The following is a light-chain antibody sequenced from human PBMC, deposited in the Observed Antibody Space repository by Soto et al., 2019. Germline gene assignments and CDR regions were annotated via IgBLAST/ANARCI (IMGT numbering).Light chain of an antibody. CDR1: QSISSY. CDR2: AAS. CDR3: QQSYSTLLT. J-gene: IGKJ4*01. Sequence: DIPMTQSPSTLSASVGDRVTITCRASQSISSYLNWYQQKPGKSPKLLIYAASSLQSGVPSRFSGRVSGTDSTLTISSLQPEDFATYYCQQSYSTLLTFGGGTKVDIK. V-gene: IGKV1-39*01.